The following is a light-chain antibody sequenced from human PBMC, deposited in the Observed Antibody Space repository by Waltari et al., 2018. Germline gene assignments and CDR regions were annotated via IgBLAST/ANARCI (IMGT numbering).Light chain of an antibody. Sequence: YVVTQPPSVSVAPGKTARLTCGGENLESKSVNWYQQKPGQAPVLVMFYDRDRPSGIPERFSGSNSGNTATLTISWVEAGDEADYHCQVWDDTNNSGVFGGGTKLNVL. V-gene: IGLV3-21*04. CDR1: NLESKS. J-gene: IGLJ3*02. CDR3: QVWDDTNNSGV. CDR2: YDR.